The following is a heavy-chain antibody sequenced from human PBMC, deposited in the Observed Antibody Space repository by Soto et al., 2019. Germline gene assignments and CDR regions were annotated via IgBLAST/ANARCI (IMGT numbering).Heavy chain of an antibody. D-gene: IGHD6-25*01. CDR2: ISYDGSNK. Sequence: PGGSLRLSCGASGFTFSSYAMHWVRQAPGKGLEWVAVISYDGSNKYYADSVKGRFTISRDNSKDALYLQMNSLRAEDTAVYYCARDHECLGGYDYFDYWGQGTLVTVS. CDR3: ARDHECLGGYDYFDY. V-gene: IGHV3-30-3*01. CDR1: GFTFSSYA. J-gene: IGHJ4*02.